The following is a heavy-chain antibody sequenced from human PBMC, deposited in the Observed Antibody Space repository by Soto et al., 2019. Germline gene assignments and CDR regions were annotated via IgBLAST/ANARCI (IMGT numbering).Heavy chain of an antibody. V-gene: IGHV3-23*01. D-gene: IGHD3-3*01. Sequence: PGGSLRLSCAASGFTFSSYAMSWVRQAPGKGLEWVSAISGSGGSTYYADSVKGRFTISRDNSKNTLYLQMNSLRAEGTAVYYCAKGQHDFWSGYPYYFDYWGQGTLVTVSS. CDR3: AKGQHDFWSGYPYYFDY. J-gene: IGHJ4*02. CDR2: ISGSGGST. CDR1: GFTFSSYA.